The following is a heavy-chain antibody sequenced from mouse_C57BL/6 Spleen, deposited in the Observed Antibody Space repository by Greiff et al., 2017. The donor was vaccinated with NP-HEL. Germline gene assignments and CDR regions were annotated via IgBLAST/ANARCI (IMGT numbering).Heavy chain of an antibody. J-gene: IGHJ1*03. CDR3: AREGYGSSYGYFDV. Sequence: EVQLQQSGPVLVKPGASVKMSCKASGYTFTDYYMNWVKQSHGKSLEWIGVINPYNGGTSYNQKFKGKATLTVDKSSSTAYMELNSLTSEDSAVYYCAREGYGSSYGYFDVWGTGTTVTVSS. V-gene: IGHV1-19*01. D-gene: IGHD1-1*01. CDR2: INPYNGGT. CDR1: GYTFTDYY.